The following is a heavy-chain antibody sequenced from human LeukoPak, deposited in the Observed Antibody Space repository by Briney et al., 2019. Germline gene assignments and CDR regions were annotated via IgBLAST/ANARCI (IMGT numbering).Heavy chain of an antibody. CDR2: IYYSGST. V-gene: IGHV4-59*08. D-gene: IGHD1-26*01. Sequence: SETLSLTCTASGGSISPYYWSWIRQPPGKGLEWIGYIYYSGSTNYNPSLKSRVTISVDTSKNQFSLKLSSVTAADTAMYYCARHGGGGESYPRVFDYWGRGTLVTVSS. J-gene: IGHJ4*02. CDR1: GGSISPYY. CDR3: ARHGGGGESYPRVFDY.